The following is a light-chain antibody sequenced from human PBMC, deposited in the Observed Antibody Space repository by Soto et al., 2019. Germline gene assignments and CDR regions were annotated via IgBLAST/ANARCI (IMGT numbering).Light chain of an antibody. Sequence: DIVMTQSPLSLPVIPGEPASISCRSSQSLMQSNGDNYLDWYLQKPGQSPQLLIYLGSSRASGVPDRFSGSGSGTDFTLKISRVEADDVGVYYCMQALRTPHTFGQGTKLEIK. CDR2: LGS. J-gene: IGKJ2*01. CDR1: QSLMQSNGDNY. CDR3: MQALRTPHT. V-gene: IGKV2-28*01.